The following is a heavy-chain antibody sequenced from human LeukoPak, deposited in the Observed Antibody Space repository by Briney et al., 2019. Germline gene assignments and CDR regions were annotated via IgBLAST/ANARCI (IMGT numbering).Heavy chain of an antibody. CDR2: IYYSGST. D-gene: IGHD5-18*01. CDR3: TKGRIQPGY. Sequence: SETLSLTCTVSGDSLNSYYWSWIRQPPGKGLEWIGYIYYSGSTNYNPSLKSRVTISVDTSKNQFSLKLTSVTAADTAVYYCTKGRIQPGYWGQGTLITVSS. CDR1: GDSLNSYY. V-gene: IGHV4-59*01. J-gene: IGHJ4*02.